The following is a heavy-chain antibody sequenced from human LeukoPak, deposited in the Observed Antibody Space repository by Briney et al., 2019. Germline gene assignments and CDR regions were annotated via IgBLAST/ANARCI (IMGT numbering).Heavy chain of an antibody. D-gene: IGHD2-2*02. CDR2: MNPNSGNT. J-gene: IGHJ6*03. CDR1: GSTFTSYD. V-gene: IGHV1-8*02. Sequence: GASVKVSCKASGSTFTSYDINWVRQATGQGLEWMGWMNPNSGNTAYAQKLQGRVTMTTDTSTSTAYMELRSLRSDDTAVYYCARVSRRSKSPKIVVVPAAIGVDAGGSGIYYMDVWGKGTTVTVSS. CDR3: ARVSRRSKSPKIVVVPAAIGVDAGGSGIYYMDV.